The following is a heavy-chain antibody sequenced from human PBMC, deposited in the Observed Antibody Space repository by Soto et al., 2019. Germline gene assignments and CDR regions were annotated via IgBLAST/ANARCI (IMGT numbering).Heavy chain of an antibody. J-gene: IGHJ4*02. Sequence: GPAQVKPRQTLTLTCTFSGFSLTTSGVGVGWIRQSPGRAPEWLALIYWDDDKRYSPSLKSRLTITKDASKNQVVLTMADLAPAETAPYSCAHRFLRTFFGLVTTTAIFFAFGGQGPPVAFPS. D-gene: IGHD3-3*01. CDR2: IYWDDDK. CDR3: AHRFLRTFFGLVTTTAIFFAF. CDR1: GFSLTTSGVG. V-gene: IGHV2-5*02.